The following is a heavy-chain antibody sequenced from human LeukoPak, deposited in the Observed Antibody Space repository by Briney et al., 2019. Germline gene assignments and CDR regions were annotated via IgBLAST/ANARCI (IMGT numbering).Heavy chain of an antibody. Sequence: PSETLSLTCTVSGGSISSYYWSWIRQSPGKGLEWIGYIYYSGSTNYNPSLKTRVTISVDTSKNQFSLRLSSVTAADTAVYYCAKVFSGYYYYMGVWGKGTTVTVSS. J-gene: IGHJ6*03. CDR2: IYYSGST. D-gene: IGHD2-15*01. CDR3: AKVFSGYYYYMGV. V-gene: IGHV4-59*01. CDR1: GGSISSYY.